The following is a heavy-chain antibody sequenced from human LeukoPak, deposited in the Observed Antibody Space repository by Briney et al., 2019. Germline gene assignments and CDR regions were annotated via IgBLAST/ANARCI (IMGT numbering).Heavy chain of an antibody. CDR2: VDPEDGET. CDR1: GYTXTXLS. V-gene: IGHV1-24*01. CDR3: ATGVEMATIMH. D-gene: IGHD5-24*01. J-gene: IGHJ4*02. Sequence: ASVNVSCKVSGYTXTXLSMHWVRQAPGKGLEWMGGVDPEDGETIYAQKFQGRVTMNEDTSTDPAYMELSSLRSEDQAVYYCATGVEMATIMHWGQGTLVTVSS.